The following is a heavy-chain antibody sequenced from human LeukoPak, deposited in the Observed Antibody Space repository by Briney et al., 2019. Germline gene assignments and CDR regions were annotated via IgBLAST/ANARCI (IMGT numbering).Heavy chain of an antibody. J-gene: IGHJ6*02. CDR2: IWYDGSNK. CDR3: ARGKQLQYYYYGMDV. CDR1: GFTFSSYN. Sequence: GGSLRLSCAASGFTFSSYNMNWVRQAPGKGLEWVAVIWYDGSNKYYADSVKGRFTISRDNSKNTLYLQMNSLRAEDTAVYYCARGKQLQYYYYGMDVWGQGTTVTVSS. D-gene: IGHD6-6*01. V-gene: IGHV3-33*08.